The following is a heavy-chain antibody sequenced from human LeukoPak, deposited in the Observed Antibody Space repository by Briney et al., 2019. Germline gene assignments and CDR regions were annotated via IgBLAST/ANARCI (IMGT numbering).Heavy chain of an antibody. CDR3: VRALAREGYYFDY. J-gene: IGHJ4*02. Sequence: SQTLSLTCAISGDSVSNNSAAWNWIRQSPSRGLEWLGRTYYRSKWYNDYPVSVKSRVTINPDTSKNQFSLQLKSVTPEDTAVYYCVRALAREGYYFDYWDQGALVTVSS. CDR1: GDSVSNNSAA. D-gene: IGHD3-16*01. CDR2: TYYRSKWYN. V-gene: IGHV6-1*01.